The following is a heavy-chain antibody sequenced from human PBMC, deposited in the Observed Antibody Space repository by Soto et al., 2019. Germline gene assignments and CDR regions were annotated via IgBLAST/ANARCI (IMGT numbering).Heavy chain of an antibody. CDR3: ARDTGEYSNSYGMDV. Sequence: EVQLVESGGGLVKPGGSLRLSCAASGFTFSSYSMNWVRQAPGKGLEWVSSISSSSSYIYYADSVKGRFTISRDNAKNSLYLQMNSLRAEDTAVYYCARDTGEYSNSYGMDVWGQGTTVTVSS. CDR2: ISSSSSYI. CDR1: GFTFSSYS. J-gene: IGHJ6*02. D-gene: IGHD4-4*01. V-gene: IGHV3-21*01.